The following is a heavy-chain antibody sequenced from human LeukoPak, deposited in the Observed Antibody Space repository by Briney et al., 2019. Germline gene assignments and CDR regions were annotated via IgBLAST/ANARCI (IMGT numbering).Heavy chain of an antibody. V-gene: IGHV3-48*01. CDR3: ARYSSPYYFDY. J-gene: IGHJ4*02. Sequence: GGSLRLSCAASGFTFSDYSMNWVRQAPRKGLEWLSYIGTTSNTIYTADSVKGRFTISRDNAKNSLYLQMNSLRAEDTAVYYCARYSSPYYFDYWGQGTLVTVSS. D-gene: IGHD2-21*01. CDR1: GFTFSDYS. CDR2: IGTTSNTI.